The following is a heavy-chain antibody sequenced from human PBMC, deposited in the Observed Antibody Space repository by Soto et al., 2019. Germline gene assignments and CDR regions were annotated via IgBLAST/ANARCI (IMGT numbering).Heavy chain of an antibody. D-gene: IGHD6-19*01. CDR2: IIPIFGTA. Sequence: QVQLVQSGAEVKKPGSSVKVSCKASGGTFSSYAISWVRQAPGQGLEWMGGIIPIFGTANYAQKFQGRVTITGDEYTSTAYMELSSLRSEDTAVYYCARTLYSSGWYGEYNWFDPWGQGTLVTVSS. V-gene: IGHV1-69*12. CDR1: GGTFSSYA. J-gene: IGHJ5*02. CDR3: ARTLYSSGWYGEYNWFDP.